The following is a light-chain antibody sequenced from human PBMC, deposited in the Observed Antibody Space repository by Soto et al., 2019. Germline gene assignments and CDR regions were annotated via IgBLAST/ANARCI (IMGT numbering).Light chain of an antibody. V-gene: IGLV2-23*01. CDR3: YSYAGSSTFYV. CDR1: SSDVGSYNY. CDR2: EGS. Sequence: QSALTQPASVSGSPGQSITISCTGTSSDVGSYNYVSWYQQHPGKAPKLMIYEGSKRPSGVSNRFSGSKSGNTASLTISGLQAEDEADYYCYSYAGSSTFYVFGTGTKVTVL. J-gene: IGLJ1*01.